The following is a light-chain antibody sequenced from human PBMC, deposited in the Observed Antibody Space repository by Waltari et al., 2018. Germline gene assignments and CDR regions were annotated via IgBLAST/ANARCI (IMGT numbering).Light chain of an antibody. J-gene: IGLJ1*01. V-gene: IGLV1-44*01. CDR1: MSNVGGGG. Sequence: QSLLTQAPSASGTPGQRVTVSCSGSMSNVGGGGVDWYQQVPGEAPKLLIYSTDAGPEGVPTGSSGSKSGTSASLAIRGLRSEDEGDYYCASWDSGLKAYVFGTGTKVTAL. CDR2: STD. CDR3: ASWDSGLKAYV.